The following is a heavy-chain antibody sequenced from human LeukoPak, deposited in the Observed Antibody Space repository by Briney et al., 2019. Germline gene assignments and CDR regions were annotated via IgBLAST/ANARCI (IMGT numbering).Heavy chain of an antibody. V-gene: IGHV4-31*03. CDR1: GGSISSGGCY. Sequence: SETLSLTCTVSGGSISSGGCYWSWIRQHPGKGLEWIGYIYYSGSTYYNPSLKSRVTISVNTSKNQFSLKLSSVTAADTAVYYCARVENVIYYDSRAGAFDIWGQGTMVTVSS. CDR2: IYYSGST. D-gene: IGHD3-22*01. CDR3: ARVENVIYYDSRAGAFDI. J-gene: IGHJ3*02.